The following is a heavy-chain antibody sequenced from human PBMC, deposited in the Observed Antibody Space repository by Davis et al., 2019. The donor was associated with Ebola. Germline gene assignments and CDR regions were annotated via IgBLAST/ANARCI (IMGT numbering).Heavy chain of an antibody. CDR2: IVPMFGSA. CDR1: GYTFNNYG. D-gene: IGHD3-10*01. Sequence: SVKVSCKASGYTFNNYGISWVRQAPGQGLEWMGGIVPMFGSANYAQKFQGRVSITADESTKTGYMELSSLRSEDTSVYYCARDRGGDYSFDYWGQGTLVTVSS. V-gene: IGHV1-69*13. CDR3: ARDRGGDYSFDY. J-gene: IGHJ4*02.